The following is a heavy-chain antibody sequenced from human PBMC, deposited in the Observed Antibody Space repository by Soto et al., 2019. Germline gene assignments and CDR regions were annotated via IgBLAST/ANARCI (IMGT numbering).Heavy chain of an antibody. D-gene: IGHD1-1*01. V-gene: IGHV3-48*03. CDR2: ISSSGSII. CDR3: ARWLEPLGHVVYGMEV. Sequence: PGGSLRLSCAASRFTYSSYGMNWVRQEPAGGLWWVSYISSSGSIIYYAGSVKGRFPISRDNTKNSLYLQMNSVRAEDTAFYYCARWLEPLGHVVYGMEVGGQGTTV. J-gene: IGHJ6*01. CDR1: RFTYSSYG.